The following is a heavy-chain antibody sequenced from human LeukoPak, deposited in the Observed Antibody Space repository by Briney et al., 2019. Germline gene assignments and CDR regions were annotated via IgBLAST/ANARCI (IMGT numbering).Heavy chain of an antibody. V-gene: IGHV3-49*04. CDR3: TRYYYFWSAQPFDY. J-gene: IGHJ4*02. CDR2: IRSKAYGGTT. D-gene: IGHD3-3*01. Sequence: GGSLRLSCTASGFTFGDYAMSWVRQAPGKGLEWVGFIRSKAYGGTTEYAASVKGRFTISRDDSKSIAYLQMNSLKTEDTAVYYCTRYYYFWSAQPFDYWGQGTLVTVSS. CDR1: GFTFGDYA.